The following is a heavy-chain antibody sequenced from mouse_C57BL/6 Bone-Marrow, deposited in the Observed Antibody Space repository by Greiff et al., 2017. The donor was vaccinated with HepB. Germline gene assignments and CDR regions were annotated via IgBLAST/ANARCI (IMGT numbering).Heavy chain of an antibody. CDR2: ISDGGSYT. CDR1: GFTFSSYA. CDR3: ARDLLIYYYGSSLFDY. V-gene: IGHV5-4*03. J-gene: IGHJ2*01. Sequence: EVKLVESGGGLVKPGGSLKLSCAASGFTFSSYAMSWVRQTPEKRLEWVATISDGGSYTYYPDNVKGRFTISRDNAKNNLYLQISHLKSEDTSMYYCARDLLIYYYGSSLFDYWGEGTTVTVSS. D-gene: IGHD1-1*01.